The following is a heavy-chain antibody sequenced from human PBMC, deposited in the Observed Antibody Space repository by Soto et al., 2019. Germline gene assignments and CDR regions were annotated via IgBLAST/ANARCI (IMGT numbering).Heavy chain of an antibody. D-gene: IGHD2-2*01. CDR3: AKGGSIVVVPAALQDY. CDR1: GFTFSSYA. J-gene: IGHJ4*02. Sequence: GGSLRLSCAASGFTFSSYAMSWVRQAPGKGLEWVSAISGSGGSTYYADSVKGRFTISIDNSKNTLDLQMNSLRAEDTAVYYCAKGGSIVVVPAALQDYWGQGTLVTVSS. V-gene: IGHV3-23*01. CDR2: ISGSGGST.